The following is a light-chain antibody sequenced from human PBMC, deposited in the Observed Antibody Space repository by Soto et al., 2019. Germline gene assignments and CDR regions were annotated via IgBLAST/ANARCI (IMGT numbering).Light chain of an antibody. CDR2: EVI. CDR1: SSDVGGYNY. CDR3: SSYAGNGYV. V-gene: IGLV2-8*01. J-gene: IGLJ1*01. Sequence: LTQPPSASGSPGQSVTISCTGASSDVGGYNYVSWYQQHPGKAPKLMIYEVIKRPSGVPDRFSGSKSGNTASLTVSGLQAEDEADYFCSSYAGNGYVFGTGTKVTVL.